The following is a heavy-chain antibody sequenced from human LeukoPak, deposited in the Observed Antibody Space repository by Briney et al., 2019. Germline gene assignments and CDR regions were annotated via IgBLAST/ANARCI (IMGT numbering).Heavy chain of an antibody. J-gene: IGHJ1*01. Sequence: PGGSLRLSCAASGFTFSSYAMSWVRQAPGKGLEWVPAISGSGGSTYYADSVKGRFTISRDNSKNTLYLQMNSLRGEETAVYYCARDSFVGETTHYFQHWGQGTLVTVSS. CDR2: ISGSGGST. CDR3: ARDSFVGETTHYFQH. CDR1: GFTFSSYA. V-gene: IGHV3-23*01. D-gene: IGHD1-26*01.